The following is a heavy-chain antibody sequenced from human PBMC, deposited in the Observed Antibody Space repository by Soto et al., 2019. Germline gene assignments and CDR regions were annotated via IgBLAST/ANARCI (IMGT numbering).Heavy chain of an antibody. Sequence: SETLSLTCAVYGGSFSGYYWSWIRQHPGKGLEWIGEINHSGSTNYNPSLKSRVTISVDTSKNQFSLKLSSVTAADTAVYYCARGGSFRAVIPILLGPGTYNWFDPWGQGTLVTVSS. D-gene: IGHD2-2*02. CDR3: ARGGSFRAVIPILLGPGTYNWFDP. CDR1: GGSFSGYY. J-gene: IGHJ5*02. CDR2: INHSGST. V-gene: IGHV4-34*01.